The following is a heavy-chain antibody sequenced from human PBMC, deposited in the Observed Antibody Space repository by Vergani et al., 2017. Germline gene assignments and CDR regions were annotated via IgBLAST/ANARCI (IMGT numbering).Heavy chain of an antibody. CDR2: ISGSGGST. D-gene: IGHD6-6*01. J-gene: IGHJ4*02. V-gene: IGHV3-23*01. CDR3: AKDRSIAVPYFDY. CDR1: GFTLSCYA. Sequence: EVQLLESGGGLVQPGGSLRLSCAASGFTLSCYAMSWVRQAPGKGLEWVSAISGSGGSTYYADSVKVRFTISRDNSKNTLYLQMNSLRAEDTAVYYCAKDRSIAVPYFDYWGQGTLVTVSS.